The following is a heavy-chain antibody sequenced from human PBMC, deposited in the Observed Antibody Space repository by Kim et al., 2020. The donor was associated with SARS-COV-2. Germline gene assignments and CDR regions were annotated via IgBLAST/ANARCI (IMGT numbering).Heavy chain of an antibody. V-gene: IGHV1-18*01. CDR3: ARDRDYRFDL. Sequence: ASVKVSCKTSGYTFTTYGLSWVRQAPGQGLEWMGWISTDSGYTKYAQKFQDRVTLTKDTSTSTAYMELRSLISDYTAVYFCARDRDYRFDLWGQGTLVTVSS. J-gene: IGHJ4*02. D-gene: IGHD3-16*02. CDR2: ISTDSGYT. CDR1: GYTFTTYG.